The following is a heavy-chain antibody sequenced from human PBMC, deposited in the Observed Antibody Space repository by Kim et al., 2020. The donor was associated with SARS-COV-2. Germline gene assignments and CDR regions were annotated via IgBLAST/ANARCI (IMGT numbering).Heavy chain of an antibody. CDR1: GGSISSSSYY. Sequence: SETLSLTCTVSGGSISSSSYYWGWIRQPPGKGLEWIGSIYYSGSTYYNPSLKSRVTISVDTSKNQFSLKLSSVTAADTAVYYCARRAGSNYGMDYWGQGTLVTVSS. J-gene: IGHJ4*02. CDR2: IYYSGST. V-gene: IGHV4-39*01. CDR3: ARRAGSNYGMDY. D-gene: IGHD4-4*01.